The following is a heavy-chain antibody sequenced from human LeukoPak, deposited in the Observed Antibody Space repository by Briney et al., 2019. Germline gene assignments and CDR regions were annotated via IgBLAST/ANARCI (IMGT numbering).Heavy chain of an antibody. CDR3: ARDYGSVYFDY. D-gene: IGHD3-10*01. CDR1: GYTFTSYG. CDR2: ISAHNGNT. J-gene: IGHJ4*02. Sequence: ASVTVSCTASGYTFTSYGISWVRQAPGQGLEWMGWISAHNGNTNYAQKLQGRVTMTTDTSTSTAYMELRSLRSDDTAVYYCARDYGSVYFDYWGQGTLVTVSS. V-gene: IGHV1-18*01.